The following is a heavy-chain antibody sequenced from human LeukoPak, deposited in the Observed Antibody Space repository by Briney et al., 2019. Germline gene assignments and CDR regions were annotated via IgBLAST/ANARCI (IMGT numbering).Heavy chain of an antibody. V-gene: IGHV1-2*02. CDR3: ARGYYYDSGSLTRALDF. Sequence: GASVKVSCKVSGYTFSDYYMHWVRQAPGQGLEWVGWINPNSGTSNYAQKFQDRATMTTDTSTNTGYMELRSLRSDDTAIYYCARGYYYDSGSLTRALDFWGQGTMVTVSS. CDR2: INPNSGTS. CDR1: GYTFSDYY. J-gene: IGHJ3*01. D-gene: IGHD3-22*01.